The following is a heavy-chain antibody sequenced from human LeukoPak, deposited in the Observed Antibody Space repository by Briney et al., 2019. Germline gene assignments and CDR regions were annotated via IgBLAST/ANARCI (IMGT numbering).Heavy chain of an antibody. CDR3: AREYGSGSTYYYGMDV. V-gene: IGHV3-48*03. J-gene: IGHJ6*04. Sequence: GGSLRLSCAASGFSFSTYEMNWVRQAPGKGLEWVSYISGSGRTIYYADSVKGRFTISRDSAKNSLYLQMNSLRAEDTAVYYCAREYGSGSTYYYGMDVWGKGTTVTVSS. D-gene: IGHD3-10*01. CDR2: ISGSGRTI. CDR1: GFSFSTYE.